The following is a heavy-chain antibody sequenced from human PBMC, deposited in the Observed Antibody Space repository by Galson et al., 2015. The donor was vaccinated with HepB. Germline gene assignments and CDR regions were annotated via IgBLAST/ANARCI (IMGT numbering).Heavy chain of an antibody. V-gene: IGHV1-2*02. Sequence: SVKVSCKASGYSFTDYFIHWVRQAPGQRLEWMGLLNPKSGDTKYAQKFQGRVTLTRDTSTSTAYMDVIRLRFDDTAVYYCTAVTGTEWALQYHWGQGTLLTVSS. CDR2: LNPKSGDT. CDR3: TAVTGTEWALQYH. D-gene: IGHD6-19*01. CDR1: GYSFTDYF. J-gene: IGHJ1*01.